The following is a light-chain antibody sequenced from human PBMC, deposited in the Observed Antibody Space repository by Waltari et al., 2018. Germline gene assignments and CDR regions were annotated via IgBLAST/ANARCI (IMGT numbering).Light chain of an antibody. V-gene: IGLV1-47*01. CDR2: RND. J-gene: IGLJ3*02. CDR3: AAWDDSLGGPV. Sequence: QSVLTQPPSASGTPGQRVTISCSGNRPNIGINYVPWYQQLPGTAPKLLIYRNDQRPSGVPDRFSGSKSGTSASLAISGLRSEDEAEYYCAAWDDSLGGPVFGGGTKLAVL. CDR1: RPNIGINY.